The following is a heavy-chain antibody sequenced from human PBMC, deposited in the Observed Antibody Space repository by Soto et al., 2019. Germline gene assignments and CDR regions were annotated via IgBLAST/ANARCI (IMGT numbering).Heavy chain of an antibody. CDR1: GYTFTGYY. V-gene: IGHV1-2*04. CDR3: ARDFLSESYYYYGMDV. Sequence: ASVKVSCKASGYTFTGYYMHWVRQAPGQGLEWMGWINPNSGGTNYAQKFQGWVTMTRDTSISTAYMELSRLRSDDTAVYYCARDFLSESYYYYGMDVWGQGTTVTVS. J-gene: IGHJ6*02. CDR2: INPNSGGT.